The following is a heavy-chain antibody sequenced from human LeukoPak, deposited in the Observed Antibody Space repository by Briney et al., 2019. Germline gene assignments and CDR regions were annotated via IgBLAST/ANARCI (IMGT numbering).Heavy chain of an antibody. CDR3: ARESGKFDY. Sequence: GGSLRLSCVASGLPIADFAMHWVRQAPGKGLEWVSLISGDGVSTFYADSVKGRFSTSRDNSKNSLSLEMNSLRTEDTAKYYCARESGKFDYWGQGTLVAVSS. CDR2: ISGDGVST. V-gene: IGHV3-43*02. J-gene: IGHJ4*02. CDR1: GLPIADFA.